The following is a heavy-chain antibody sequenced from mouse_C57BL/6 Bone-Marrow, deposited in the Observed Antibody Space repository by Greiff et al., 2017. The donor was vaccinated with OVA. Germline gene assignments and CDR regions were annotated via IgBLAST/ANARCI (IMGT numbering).Heavy chain of an antibody. CDR2: LSYDGSN. V-gene: IGHV3-6*01. CDR3: ALITTVVADY. D-gene: IGHD1-1*01. J-gene: IGHJ2*01. Sequence: EVKLMESGPGLVKPSQSLSLTCSVTGYSITSGYYWNWIRQFPGNKLEWMGYLSYDGSNNYNPSLKNRISITRDTSKNQFFLKLNSVTTEDTATYYCALITTVVADYWGQGTTLTVSS. CDR1: GYSITSGYY.